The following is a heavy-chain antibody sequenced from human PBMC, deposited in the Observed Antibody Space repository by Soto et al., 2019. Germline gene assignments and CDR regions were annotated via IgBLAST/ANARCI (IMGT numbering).Heavy chain of an antibody. D-gene: IGHD6-13*01. CDR3: ARPQQHPINWFDP. V-gene: IGHV4-39*01. J-gene: IGHJ5*02. CDR1: GGSISSSSYY. CDR2: IYYSGST. Sequence: QLQLQESGPGLVKPSETLSLTCTVSGGSISSSSYYWGWIRQPPGKGLEWIGSIYYSGSTYYNPSLKSRVTISVDTSKNQFSLKLSSVTAADTAVYYCARPQQHPINWFDPWGQGTLVTVSS.